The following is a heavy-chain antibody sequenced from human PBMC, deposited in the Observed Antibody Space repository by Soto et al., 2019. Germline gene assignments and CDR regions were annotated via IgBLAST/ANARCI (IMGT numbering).Heavy chain of an antibody. CDR1: GGSMSSYY. V-gene: IGHV4-59*01. Sequence: SETLSLTCTVSGGSMSSYYWSWIRQPPGKGLEWIGYIYYSGSTNYNPSLKSRVTISVDTSKNQFSLKLSSVTAADTAVYYCARASTYSSSWYISYYFDYWGQGTLVTVSS. D-gene: IGHD6-13*01. CDR2: IYYSGST. CDR3: ARASTYSSSWYISYYFDY. J-gene: IGHJ4*02.